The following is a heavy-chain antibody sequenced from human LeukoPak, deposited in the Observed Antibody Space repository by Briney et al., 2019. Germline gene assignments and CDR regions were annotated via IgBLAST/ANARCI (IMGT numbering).Heavy chain of an antibody. J-gene: IGHJ4*02. CDR3: ARIMTQQMVFDY. Sequence: GGSLRLSCATSGFTFNVYSMNWVRQAPGKGLEWVSFISSSLDSNIYYADSVKGRFTISRDNAKNSLYLQMNSLRAEDTAVYYCARIMTQQMVFDYWGQGTLVTVSS. CDR2: ISSSLDSNI. V-gene: IGHV3-48*01. D-gene: IGHD6-13*01. CDR1: GFTFNVYS.